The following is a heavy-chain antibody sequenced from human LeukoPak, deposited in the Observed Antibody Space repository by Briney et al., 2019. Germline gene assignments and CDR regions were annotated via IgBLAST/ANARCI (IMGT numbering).Heavy chain of an antibody. D-gene: IGHD1-26*01. CDR2: IKSKTDGGTT. CDR1: AFTFSNAW. V-gene: IGHV3-15*01. J-gene: IGHJ4*02. Sequence: GGSLRLSCAASAFTFSNAWMSWVRQAPGKGPEWVGRIKSKTDGGTTDYAAPVKGRFTISRDDSKNTLYLQMNSLKTEDTAVYYCTTGPIGVGATSRYFRYWGQGTLVTVSS. CDR3: TTGPIGVGATSRYFRY.